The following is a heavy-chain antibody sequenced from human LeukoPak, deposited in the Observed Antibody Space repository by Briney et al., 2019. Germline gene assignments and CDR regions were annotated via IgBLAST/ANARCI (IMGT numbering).Heavy chain of an antibody. CDR3: AREVFGWYSRPYYFDY. J-gene: IGHJ4*02. V-gene: IGHV1-46*01. Sequence: ASVKVSCKASGYTFTSYYMHWVRRAPGQGLEWMGIINPSGGSTSYAQKFQGRVTMTRDTSTSTVYMELSSLRSEDTAVYYCAREVFGWYSRPYYFDYWGQGTLVTVSS. CDR2: INPSGGST. CDR1: GYTFTSYY. D-gene: IGHD6-19*01.